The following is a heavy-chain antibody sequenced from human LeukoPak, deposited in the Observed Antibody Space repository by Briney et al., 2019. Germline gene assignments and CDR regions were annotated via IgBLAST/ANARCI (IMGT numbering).Heavy chain of an antibody. CDR3: AKDLHLWFGELSD. V-gene: IGHV3-30*18. CDR2: ISYDGSNK. D-gene: IGHD3-10*01. J-gene: IGHJ4*02. CDR1: GFTFSSYG. Sequence: GRSLRLSCAAFGFTFSSYGMHWVRQAPGKGLEWVAVISYDGSNKYYADSVKGRFTISRDNSKNTLYLQMNSLRAEDTAVYYCAKDLHLWFGELSDWGQGTLVTVSS.